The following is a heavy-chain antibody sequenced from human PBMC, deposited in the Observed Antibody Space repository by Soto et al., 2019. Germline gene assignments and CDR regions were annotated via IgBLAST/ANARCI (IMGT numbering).Heavy chain of an antibody. J-gene: IGHJ4*02. Sequence: GGSLRLSCAASGFTFSSYSMNWVRQAPGKGLEWVSSISSSSSYIYYADSVKGRFTISRDNAKNSLYLQMNSLRAEDTAVYYCARGRLGELLADYWGQGTLVTVSS. D-gene: IGHD3-10*01. V-gene: IGHV3-21*01. CDR3: ARGRLGELLADY. CDR1: GFTFSSYS. CDR2: ISSSSSYI.